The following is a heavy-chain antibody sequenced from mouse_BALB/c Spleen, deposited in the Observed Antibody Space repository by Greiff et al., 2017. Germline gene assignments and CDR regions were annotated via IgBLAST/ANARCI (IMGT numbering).Heavy chain of an antibody. J-gene: IGHJ2*01. Sequence: VQLQQSGAELVKPGASVKLSCTASGFNIKDTYMHWVKQRPEQGLEWIGRIDPANGNTKYDPKFQGKATITADTSSNTAYLQLSSLTSEDTAVYYCAPYYYGSSYGYWGQGTTLTVSS. V-gene: IGHV14-3*02. CDR1: GFNIKDTY. CDR3: APYYYGSSYGY. D-gene: IGHD1-1*01. CDR2: IDPANGNT.